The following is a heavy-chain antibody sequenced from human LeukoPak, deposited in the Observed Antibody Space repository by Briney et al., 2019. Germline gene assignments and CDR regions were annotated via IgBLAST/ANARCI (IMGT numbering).Heavy chain of an antibody. J-gene: IGHJ6*02. CDR3: AKQGYSSSFYYYGMDV. CDR2: ISGSGGST. V-gene: IGHV3-23*01. D-gene: IGHD6-6*01. Sequence: PGGSLRLSCAASGFTFSSYAMSWVRQAPGKGLEWVSAISGSGGSTYYADSVKGRFTISRDNSKNTLYLQMNSLRAEDTAVYYCAKQGYSSSFYYYGMDVWGQGTTVTVSS. CDR1: GFTFSSYA.